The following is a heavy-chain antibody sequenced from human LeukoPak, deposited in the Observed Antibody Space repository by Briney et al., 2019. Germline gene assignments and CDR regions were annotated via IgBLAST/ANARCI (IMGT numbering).Heavy chain of an antibody. V-gene: IGHV3-21*01. CDR3: AKSPIAAGRYFDY. Sequence: PGGSLRLSCAASGFTFSSYSMNWVRQAPGKGLEWVSSISSTSSYIYYADSVKGRFTISRDNAKNSLYLQMNSLRAEDTAVYYCAKSPIAAGRYFDYWGQGTLVTVSS. CDR1: GFTFSSYS. J-gene: IGHJ4*02. D-gene: IGHD6-13*01. CDR2: ISSTSSYI.